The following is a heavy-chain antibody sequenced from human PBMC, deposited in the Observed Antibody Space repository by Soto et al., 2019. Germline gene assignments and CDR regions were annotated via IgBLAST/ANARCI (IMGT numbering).Heavy chain of an antibody. J-gene: IGHJ6*02. CDR3: ARDQGRDDYYYYYGMDV. D-gene: IGHD2-15*01. Sequence: QVQLVQSGAEVKKPGASVKVSCKASGYTFTSYGISWVRQAPGQGLEWMGWISAYNGNTNYAQKLQGRVTMTTDTSTSTAYMELRSLRSDDTAVYYCARDQGRDDYYYYYGMDVWGQGTTVTVSS. CDR1: GYTFTSYG. CDR2: ISAYNGNT. V-gene: IGHV1-18*04.